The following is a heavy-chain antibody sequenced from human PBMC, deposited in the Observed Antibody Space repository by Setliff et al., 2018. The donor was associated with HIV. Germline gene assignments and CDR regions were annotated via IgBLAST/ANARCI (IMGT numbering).Heavy chain of an antibody. CDR3: AKVRLMFLDDAFDI. J-gene: IGHJ3*02. CDR2: IRFDGYNK. CDR1: GFTFSNYG. D-gene: IGHD5-12*01. Sequence: PGGSLRLSCAASGFTFSNYGMNWVRQAPGKGLEWVAFIRFDGYNKYYADSVKGRFTISRDNSKNTLYLQMNSLGADDRAVYYCAKVRLMFLDDAFDIWGQGTMVTV. V-gene: IGHV3-30*02.